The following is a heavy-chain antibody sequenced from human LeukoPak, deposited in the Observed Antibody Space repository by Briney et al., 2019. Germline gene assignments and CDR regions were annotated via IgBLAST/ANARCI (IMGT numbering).Heavy chain of an antibody. D-gene: IGHD1-26*01. CDR3: AKGEWELQASYAFDI. V-gene: IGHV3-30*18. J-gene: IGHJ3*02. CDR2: ISYDGSNK. CDR1: GFTFSSYG. Sequence: GRSLRLSCAASGFTFSSYGMHWVRQAPGKGLEWVAVISYDGSNKYYADSVKGRFTISRDNSKNTLYLQMNSLRAEDTAVYYCAKGEWELQASYAFDIWGQGTMVTVSS.